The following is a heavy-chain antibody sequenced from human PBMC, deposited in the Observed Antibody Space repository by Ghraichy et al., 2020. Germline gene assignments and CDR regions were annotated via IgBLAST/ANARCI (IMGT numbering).Heavy chain of an antibody. CDR2: IIPIFGTA. CDR1: GGTFSSYA. D-gene: IGHD1-1*01. CDR3: ARTTRISRYYYYGMDV. Sequence: SVKVSCKASGGTFSSYAISWVRQAPGQGLEWMGGIIPIFGTANYAQKFQGRVTITADESTSTAYMELSSLRSEDTAVYYCARTTRISRYYYYGMDVWGQGTTVTVSS. V-gene: IGHV1-69*13. J-gene: IGHJ6*02.